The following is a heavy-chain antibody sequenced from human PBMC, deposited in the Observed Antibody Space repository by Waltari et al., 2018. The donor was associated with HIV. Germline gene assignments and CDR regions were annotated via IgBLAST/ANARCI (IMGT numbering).Heavy chain of an antibody. Sequence: QVQLQESGPGLVKPSATLSLTCTVSGGSISSYYWSWIRQPAGKGLEWMGRIYTSGSTNDNPSLKSRVTMSVDTSKNQFSLKLSSVTAADTAVYYCARGVMGELLGYGFDYWGQGTLVTVSS. CDR2: IYTSGST. J-gene: IGHJ4*02. V-gene: IGHV4-4*07. CDR1: GGSISSYY. D-gene: IGHD1-26*01. CDR3: ARGVMGELLGYGFDY.